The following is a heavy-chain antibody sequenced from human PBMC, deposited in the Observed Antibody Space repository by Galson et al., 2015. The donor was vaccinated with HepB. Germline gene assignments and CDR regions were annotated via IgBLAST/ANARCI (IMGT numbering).Heavy chain of an antibody. CDR1: GYTFTSYG. Sequence: SVKVSCKASGYTFTSYGISWVRQAPGQGLEWVGRISGFNGNRNYAQKFQGRVTMTTDTSTSTAYMELRSLTSDDTAVYFCARDGAHVIAVTGFDYWGQGALVTVAS. V-gene: IGHV1-18*01. J-gene: IGHJ4*02. CDR3: ARDGAHVIAVTGFDY. D-gene: IGHD6-19*01. CDR2: ISGFNGNR.